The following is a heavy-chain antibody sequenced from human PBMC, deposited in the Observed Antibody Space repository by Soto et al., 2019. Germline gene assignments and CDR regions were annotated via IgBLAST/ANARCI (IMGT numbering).Heavy chain of an antibody. CDR1: GFTFSSYA. V-gene: IGHV3-23*01. CDR3: AKDRWLRFMEANWYFDL. Sequence: EVQLLESGGGLVQPGGSLRLSCAASGFTFSSYAMSWVRQAPGKGLEWVSAISGSGGSTYYADSVKGRFTISRDNSKNTLYLQMNSLRAEDTAVYYCAKDRWLRFMEANWYFDLWGRGTLVTVSS. CDR2: ISGSGGST. D-gene: IGHD5-12*01. J-gene: IGHJ2*01.